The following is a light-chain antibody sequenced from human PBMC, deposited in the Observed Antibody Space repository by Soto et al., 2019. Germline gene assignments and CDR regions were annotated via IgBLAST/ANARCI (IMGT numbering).Light chain of an antibody. CDR3: QQYNSYST. CDR1: QSISSW. V-gene: IGKV1-5*01. J-gene: IGKJ1*01. Sequence: DIQMTQSPCTLSASVGDRVTITCRTSQSISSWLAWYQQKPGKAPKLLIYDASTLESGVPSRFSGSGSGTEFTLTISSLQPDDFATYYCQQYNSYSTFGQGTKVDIK. CDR2: DAS.